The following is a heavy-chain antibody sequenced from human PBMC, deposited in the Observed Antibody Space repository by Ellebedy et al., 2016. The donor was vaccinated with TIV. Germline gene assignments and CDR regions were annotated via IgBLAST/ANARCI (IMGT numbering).Heavy chain of an antibody. Sequence: SETLSLTXAVYGGSFSGYYWSWIRQPPGKGLEWIGYIYYSGSTYYNPSLKSRVTISVDTSKNQFSLKLNSVTAADTAVYYCVRDGNSGYDYFDYWGQGTLVTVSS. D-gene: IGHD5-12*01. V-gene: IGHV4-30-4*08. CDR1: GGSFSGYY. CDR2: IYYSGST. CDR3: VRDGNSGYDYFDY. J-gene: IGHJ4*02.